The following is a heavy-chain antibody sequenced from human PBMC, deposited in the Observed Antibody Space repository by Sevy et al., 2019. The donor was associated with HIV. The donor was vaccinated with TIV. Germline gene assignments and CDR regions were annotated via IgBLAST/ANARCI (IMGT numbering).Heavy chain of an antibody. CDR1: GFTFSSYW. CDR3: ASPTYYDFWSGSHYYGMDV. D-gene: IGHD3-3*01. V-gene: IGHV3-74*01. Sequence: GGSLRLSCAASGFTFSSYWMHWVRQAPGKGLVWVSRINSDGSSTSYADSVKGRFTISRDNAKNTLYLQMNSLRAEDTAVYYCASPTYYDFWSGSHYYGMDVWGQGTMVTVSS. CDR2: INSDGSST. J-gene: IGHJ6*02.